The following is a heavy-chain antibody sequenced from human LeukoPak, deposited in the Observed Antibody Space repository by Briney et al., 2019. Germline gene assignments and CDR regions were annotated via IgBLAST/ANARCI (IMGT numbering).Heavy chain of an antibody. D-gene: IGHD6-6*01. J-gene: IGHJ5*02. CDR2: IYYSRST. V-gene: IGHV4-39*01. Sequence: PSETLSLTCTVSGGSISSSSYYWGSVRQPPGKGLEWIGSIYYSRSTYYNPSLKSRVTISVDTSKNQYSLKLSSVTAADPAVYYCASRLPYSSSSEWFDPWGQGTLVPVSS. CDR3: ASRLPYSSSSEWFDP. CDR1: GGSISSSSYY.